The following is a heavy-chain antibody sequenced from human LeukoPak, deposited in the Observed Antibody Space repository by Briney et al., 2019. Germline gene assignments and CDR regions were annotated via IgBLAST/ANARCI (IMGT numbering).Heavy chain of an antibody. CDR3: ARATSFTASGYDY. Sequence: GASVKLSCKASGYTFTDYHINWVRQATGQGLEWMGWINPNSGDRGYAQKLQGRVTITRDTSITTAYMDLSSLRSEDTAVYFCARATSFTASGYDYWGQGTLVSVSS. V-gene: IGHV1-8*03. D-gene: IGHD6-25*01. J-gene: IGHJ4*02. CDR2: INPNSGDR. CDR1: GYTFTDYH.